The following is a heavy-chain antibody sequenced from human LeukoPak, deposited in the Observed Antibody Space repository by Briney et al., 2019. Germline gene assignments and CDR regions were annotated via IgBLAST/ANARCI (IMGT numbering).Heavy chain of an antibody. V-gene: IGHV1-2*02. D-gene: IGHD3-10*01. J-gene: IGHJ4*02. CDR1: GYTFTGYY. CDR3: ARDVNRYPRITMVRGVIPGGNDY. Sequence: ASVKVSCKASGYTFTGYYMHWLRQAPGQGLEWMGWINPNSGGTNYAQKFQGRVTMTRDTSISKAYMELSRLRSDDTAVYYCARDVNRYPRITMVRGVIPGGNDYWGQGTLVTVSS. CDR2: INPNSGGT.